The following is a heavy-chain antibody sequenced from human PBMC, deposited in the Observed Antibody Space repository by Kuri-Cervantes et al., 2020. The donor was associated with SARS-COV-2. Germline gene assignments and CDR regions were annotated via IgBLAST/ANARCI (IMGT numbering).Heavy chain of an antibody. Sequence: GGSLRLSCAASGFTFSSYSMNWVRQAPGKGLEWVSYISSSSSTIYYADSVKGRFTISRDNAKNSLYLQMNSLRAEDTAVYYCAVNCGGDCYLPYYYYGMDVWGQGTTVTVSS. J-gene: IGHJ6*02. V-gene: IGHV3-48*01. D-gene: IGHD2-21*02. CDR3: AVNCGGDCYLPYYYYGMDV. CDR2: ISSSSSTI. CDR1: GFTFSSYS.